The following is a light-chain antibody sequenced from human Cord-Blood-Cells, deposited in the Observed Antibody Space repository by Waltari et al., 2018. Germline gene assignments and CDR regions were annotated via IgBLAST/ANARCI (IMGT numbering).Light chain of an antibody. CDR2: GAS. V-gene: IGKV3-15*01. J-gene: IGKJ1*01. Sequence: EIVMTQSPATLSVSPGERATLFCRASQSVSSNLAWYQQKPGQAPRLLIYGASTRATCIPARFNGSGSGTEFTLTISSLQSEDFAVYYGQQYNNWWTFGQGTKVEIK. CDR1: QSVSSN. CDR3: QQYNNWWT.